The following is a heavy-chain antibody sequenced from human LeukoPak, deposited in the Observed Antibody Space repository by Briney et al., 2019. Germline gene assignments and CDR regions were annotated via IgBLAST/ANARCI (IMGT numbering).Heavy chain of an antibody. Sequence: PGGSLRLSCAASGFTFSNYAMNWVRQAPGKGLEWVSGISGSGGSTYYADSVKGRFTISRDNSKNTLYLQMNSLRAEDTAVYQCARDISRITLIGMAPGRGLDNWGQGTLVTVSS. CDR2: ISGSGGST. V-gene: IGHV3-23*01. CDR1: GFTFSNYA. CDR3: ARDISRITLIGMAPGRGLDN. J-gene: IGHJ4*02. D-gene: IGHD3-22*01.